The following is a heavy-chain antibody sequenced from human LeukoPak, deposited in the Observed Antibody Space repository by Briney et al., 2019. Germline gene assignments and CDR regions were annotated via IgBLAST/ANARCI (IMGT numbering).Heavy chain of an antibody. J-gene: IGHJ4*02. CDR2: IYYSGST. CDR3: ARGGYLRSSGPFDY. D-gene: IGHD6-19*01. V-gene: IGHV4-59*12. Sequence: SETLSLTCTVSGGSISSYYWSWIRQPPGKGLEWIGYIYYSGSTNYNPSLKSRVTISVDTSKNQFSLKLSSVTAADTAVYYCARGGYLRSSGPFDYWGQGTLVTVSS. CDR1: GGSISSYY.